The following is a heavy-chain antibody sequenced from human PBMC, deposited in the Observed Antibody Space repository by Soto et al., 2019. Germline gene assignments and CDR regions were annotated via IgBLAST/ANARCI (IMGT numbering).Heavy chain of an antibody. CDR2: ISAYNGNT. CDR3: ARDPLYYDFWSGYPDYYYGMDF. V-gene: IGHV1-18*01. Sequence: QVQLVQSGAEVKKPGASVKVSCKASGYTFTSYGISWVRQAPGQGLEWMGWISAYNGNTNYAQKLQGRVTMTTDTSTSTAYMELRSLRSDDTAVYYCARDPLYYDFWSGYPDYYYGMDFGGQGTTVTVSS. J-gene: IGHJ6*02. D-gene: IGHD3-3*01. CDR1: GYTFTSYG.